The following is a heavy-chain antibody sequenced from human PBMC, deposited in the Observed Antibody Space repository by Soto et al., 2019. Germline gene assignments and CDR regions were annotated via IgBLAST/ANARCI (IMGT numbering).Heavy chain of an antibody. CDR3: ARRECSGGTCSFDP. J-gene: IGHJ5*02. D-gene: IGHD2-15*01. V-gene: IGHV4-39*01. Sequence: QLQLQESGPGLVKPSETLSLTCSVSGGSISSSNYYRAWIRQPPGKGLEWIGSIHYTGSTYYNPSFKRRVTISVDTSKNQFSLKLTSVSAADTAVYYCARRECSGGTCSFDPWGQGTLVTVSS. CDR1: GGSISSSNYY. CDR2: IHYTGST.